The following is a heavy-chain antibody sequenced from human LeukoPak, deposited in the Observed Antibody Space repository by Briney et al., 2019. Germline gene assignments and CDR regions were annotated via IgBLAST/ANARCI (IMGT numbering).Heavy chain of an antibody. CDR3: ARDRGHRIVGATTGDY. V-gene: IGHV1-18*01. CDR2: ISAYNGNT. J-gene: IGHJ4*02. CDR1: GYTFISYG. D-gene: IGHD1-26*01. Sequence: GASVKVSCKASGYTFISYGISWVRQAPGQGLEWMGWISAYNGNTNYAQKLQGRVTMTTDTSTSTAYMELRSLRSDDTAVYYCARDRGHRIVGATTGDYWGQGTLVTVSS.